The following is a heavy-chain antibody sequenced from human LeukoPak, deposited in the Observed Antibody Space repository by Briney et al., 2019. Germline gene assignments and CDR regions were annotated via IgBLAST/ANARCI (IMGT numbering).Heavy chain of an antibody. CDR3: ARNYYDSSGYYVGSPPFYDY. CDR2: IYSGGST. J-gene: IGHJ4*02. Sequence: GGSLRLSCAASGFTFSSNYMSWVRQAPGKGLEGVSVIYSGGSTYYADSVKGRFTISRDNSKNTLYLQMSSLRAEDTAVYYCARNYYDSSGYYVGSPPFYDYWGQGTLVTVSS. CDR1: GFTFSSNY. V-gene: IGHV3-66*02. D-gene: IGHD3-22*01.